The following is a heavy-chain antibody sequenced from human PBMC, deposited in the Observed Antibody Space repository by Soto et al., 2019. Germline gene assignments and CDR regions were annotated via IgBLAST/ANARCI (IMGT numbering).Heavy chain of an antibody. D-gene: IGHD1-1*01. CDR3: GRGGLRWEQGTMYLYHVDV. V-gene: IGHV1-69*06. CDR2: VIPMFGTA. J-gene: IGHJ6*02. Sequence: QVQLVQSGADVKKPGSSVKVSCKVSGGLLNNHAVTWVRQAPGQGLEWMGGVIPMFGTAKYAQDFQGRVTITADMYTSTSYLDLTSLRSEDTAVYVCGRGGLRWEQGTMYLYHVDVWGQGTTVTVSS. CDR1: GGLLNNHA.